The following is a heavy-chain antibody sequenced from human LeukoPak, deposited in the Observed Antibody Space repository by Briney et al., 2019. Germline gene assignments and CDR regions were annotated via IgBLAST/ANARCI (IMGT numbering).Heavy chain of an antibody. CDR2: ISAYNGNT. V-gene: IGHV1-18*01. J-gene: IGHJ6*02. CDR3: ARWRGDYYYYYGMDV. D-gene: IGHD2-21*02. CDR1: GYTFSSYD. Sequence: ASVKVSCKTSGYTFSSYDITWVRQAPGQGLEWMGWISAYNGNTNYAQKLQGRVTMTTDTSTSTAYMELRSLRSDDTAVYYCARWRGDYYYYYGMDVWGQGTTVTVSS.